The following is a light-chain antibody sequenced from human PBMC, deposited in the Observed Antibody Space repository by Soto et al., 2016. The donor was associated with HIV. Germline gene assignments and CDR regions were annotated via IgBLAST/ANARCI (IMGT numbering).Light chain of an antibody. CDR1: QSISNY. CDR2: AAS. V-gene: IGKV1-39*01. Sequence: DIQMTQSPSSLSASVGDRVTITCRASQSISNYLNWYQQKPGKAPKLLIYAASSLQSGAPSRFSGSGSGTDFTLTISSLQPEDFATYSCQQSYSTTSTFGQGTKLEIK. J-gene: IGKJ2*01. CDR3: QQSYSTTST.